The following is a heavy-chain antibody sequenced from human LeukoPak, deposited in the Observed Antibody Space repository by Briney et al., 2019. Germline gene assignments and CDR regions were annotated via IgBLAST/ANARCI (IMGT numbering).Heavy chain of an antibody. J-gene: IGHJ6*02. CDR1: GYTFTGYY. Sequence: GASVKVSCKASGYTFTGYYMHWVRQAPGQGLEWMGWINPNSGGTNYAQKFQGRVTMTRDTSISTAYMELSRLRSDDTAVYYCARVRLGSSGYYYYYYGMDVWGQGTTVTVSS. D-gene: IGHD3-22*01. V-gene: IGHV1-2*02. CDR3: ARVRLGSSGYYYYYYGMDV. CDR2: INPNSGGT.